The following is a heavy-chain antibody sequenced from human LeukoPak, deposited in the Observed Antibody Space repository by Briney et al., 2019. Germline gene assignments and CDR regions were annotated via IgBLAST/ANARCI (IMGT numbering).Heavy chain of an antibody. CDR2: ISGSGGST. CDR1: GFTFSSYA. CDR3: AKRITMVRGVTSLYFDY. J-gene: IGHJ4*02. Sequence: GGSLRLSCAASGFTFSSYAMSWVRQAPGKGLEWVSAISGSGGSTYYADSVKSRFTISRDNSKNTLYLQMNSLRAEDTAVYYCAKRITMVRGVTSLYFDYWGQGTLVTVSS. D-gene: IGHD3-10*01. V-gene: IGHV3-23*01.